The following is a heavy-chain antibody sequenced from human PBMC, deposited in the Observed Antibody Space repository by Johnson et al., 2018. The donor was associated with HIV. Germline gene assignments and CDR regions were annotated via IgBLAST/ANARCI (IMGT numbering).Heavy chain of an antibody. CDR3: ARDRVWFGELYAFDI. Sequence: VQLVESGGGLVQPGGSLRLSCAASGFTFSSNYMSWVRQAPGKGLEWVSGVTGTGGDTYYADSVKGRFTISRDNSKNTLYLQMNSLRAEDTAVYYCARDRVWFGELYAFDIWGQGTMVTVSS. CDR2: TGTGGDT. J-gene: IGHJ3*02. CDR1: GFTFSSNY. V-gene: IGHV3-66*02. D-gene: IGHD3-10*01.